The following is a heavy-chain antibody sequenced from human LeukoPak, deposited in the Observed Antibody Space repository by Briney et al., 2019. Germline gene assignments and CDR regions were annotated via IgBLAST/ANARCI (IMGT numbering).Heavy chain of an antibody. CDR3: ARDLSYYDSSGSEFDY. D-gene: IGHD3-22*01. V-gene: IGHV3-30*02. CDR1: GFTFSSYG. J-gene: IGHJ4*02. Sequence: GGSLRLSCAASGFTFSSYGMHWVRQAPGKGLEWVAFIRYDGSNKYYADSVKGRFTISGDNSKNTLYLQMNSLRAEDTAVYYCARDLSYYDSSGSEFDYWGQGTLVTVSS. CDR2: IRYDGSNK.